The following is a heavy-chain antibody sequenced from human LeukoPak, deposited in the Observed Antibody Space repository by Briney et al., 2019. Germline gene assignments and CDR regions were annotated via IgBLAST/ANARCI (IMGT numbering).Heavy chain of an antibody. CDR1: GFTFSSYW. J-gene: IGHJ4*02. D-gene: IGHD3-10*01. Sequence: PGGSLRLSCAASGFTFSSYWMTWVRQAPGKGLEWVANIKQDGSEKYYVDSVKGRFTISRDNAKNSLYLQMNSLRAEDTAVYYCARDVYGSGSYYNPWGQGTLVTVSS. CDR2: IKQDGSEK. V-gene: IGHV3-7*01. CDR3: ARDVYGSGSYYNP.